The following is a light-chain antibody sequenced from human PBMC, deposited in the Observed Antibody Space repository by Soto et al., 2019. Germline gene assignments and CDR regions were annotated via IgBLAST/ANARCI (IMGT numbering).Light chain of an antibody. J-gene: IGKJ2*01. CDR3: QQYYDTPYT. CDR1: QNVLYRASNKSY. Sequence: DIVMTQSPDFLAVSLGERATITCKSSQNVLYRASNKSYLAWYQQRPGQPPRLLLYCASTRESGVPDRFVGRGSETDFTLTNSSLQAGDEAIYHCQQYYDTPYTVVQGPTLEIK. CDR2: CAS. V-gene: IGKV4-1*01.